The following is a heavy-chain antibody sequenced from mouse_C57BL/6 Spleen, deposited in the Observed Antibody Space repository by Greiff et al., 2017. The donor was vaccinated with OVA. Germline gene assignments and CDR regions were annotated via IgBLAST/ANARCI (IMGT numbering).Heavy chain of an antibody. Sequence: EVKVEESGPGLVKPSQSLSLTCSVTGYSITSGYYWNWIRQFPGNKLEWMGYISYDGSNNYNPSLKNRISITRDTSKNQFFLKLNSVTTEDTATYYCARGDYYGSFFDYWGKGTTLTVSS. CDR3: ARGDYYGSFFDY. CDR1: GYSITSGYY. D-gene: IGHD1-1*01. CDR2: ISYDGSN. V-gene: IGHV3-6*01. J-gene: IGHJ2*01.